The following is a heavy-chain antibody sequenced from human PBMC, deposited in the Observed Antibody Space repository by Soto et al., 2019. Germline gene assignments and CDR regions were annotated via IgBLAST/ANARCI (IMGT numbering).Heavy chain of an antibody. J-gene: IGHJ6*02. CDR1: GYTFTSYG. D-gene: IGHD1-26*01. CDR2: ISAYNGNT. CDR3: ARDRGRDYYYYYGMDV. Sequence: GASVKVSCKASGYTFTSYGISWVRQAPGQGLEWMGWISAYNGNTDYAQKLQGRVTMTTDTSTSTAYMELRSLRSDDTAVYYCARDRGRDYYYYYGMDVWGQGTTVTVSS. V-gene: IGHV1-18*04.